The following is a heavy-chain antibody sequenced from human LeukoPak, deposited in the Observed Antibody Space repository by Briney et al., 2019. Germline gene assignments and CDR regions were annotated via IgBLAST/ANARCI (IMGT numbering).Heavy chain of an antibody. CDR1: GFTFDDYA. CDR2: ISWNSGSI. J-gene: IGHJ4*02. V-gene: IGHV3-9*01. D-gene: IGHD3-22*01. Sequence: PGGSVRLSCAASGFTFDDYAMHWVLQAPGKGLEWVSGISWNSGSIGYADSVKGRFTISRDNTKNSLYLQMNSLRAEETALYYCAKPYYYDSSGYEYEYYFDYWGQGTLVTVSS. CDR3: AKPYYYDSSGYEYEYYFDY.